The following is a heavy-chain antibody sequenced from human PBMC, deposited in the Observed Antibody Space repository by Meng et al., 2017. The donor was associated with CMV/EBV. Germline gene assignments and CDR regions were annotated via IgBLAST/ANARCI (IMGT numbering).Heavy chain of an antibody. J-gene: IGHJ4*02. CDR3: ARAYNSAIFGVVGYFDY. CDR2: ISYDGSNK. Sequence: GGSLRPSCAASGFTFSSYAMHWVRQAPGKGLEWVAVISYDGSNKYYADSVKGRFTISRENSKNTLYLQMNSLRPEDTAVYYCARAYNSAIFGVVGYFDYWGQGTLVTVSS. CDR1: GFTFSSYA. V-gene: IGHV3-30*04. D-gene: IGHD3-3*01.